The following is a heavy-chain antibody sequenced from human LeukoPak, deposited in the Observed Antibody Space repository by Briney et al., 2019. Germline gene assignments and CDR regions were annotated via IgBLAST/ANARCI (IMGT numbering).Heavy chain of an antibody. CDR3: AKETVTAPPIDY. D-gene: IGHD2-21*02. V-gene: IGHV3-7*01. CDR2: INLDGSEQ. J-gene: IGHJ4*02. Sequence: PGGSLRLSCAASGFTFTGYWMSWVRQAPGKGLEWVANINLDGSEQYYVDSVKGRFTLSRDNPKNSLYLQMNSLRGEDTAVYYCAKETVTAPPIDYWGQGTLVTVSS. CDR1: GFTFTGYW.